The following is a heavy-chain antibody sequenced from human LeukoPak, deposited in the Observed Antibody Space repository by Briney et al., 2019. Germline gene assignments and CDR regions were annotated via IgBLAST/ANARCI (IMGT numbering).Heavy chain of an antibody. CDR1: GFTFSSYG. Sequence: PGRSLRLSCAASGFTFSSYGMHWVRQAPGKGLEWVAVISYDGSNKYYADSVRGRFTISRDNSKNTLYLQMNSLRAEDTAVYYCARSLYSSSPNPNWFDPWGQGTLVTVSS. J-gene: IGHJ5*02. V-gene: IGHV3-30*03. CDR2: ISYDGSNK. CDR3: ARSLYSSSPNPNWFDP. D-gene: IGHD6-13*01.